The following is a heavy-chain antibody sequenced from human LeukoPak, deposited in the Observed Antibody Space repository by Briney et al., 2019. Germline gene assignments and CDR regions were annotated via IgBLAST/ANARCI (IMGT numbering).Heavy chain of an antibody. V-gene: IGHV3-53*01. CDR3: AREGNYYDMDV. CDR2: IFSGGTT. CDR1: GFTVNSNY. Sequence: GGSLRLSCAASGFTVNSNYMSWVRQAPGKGLEWVSVIFSGGTTYYADSVKGRFTISRDNSKNTLYLQMNSLRAEDTAVYYCAREGNYYDMDVWGQGTTVTVSS. J-gene: IGHJ6*02.